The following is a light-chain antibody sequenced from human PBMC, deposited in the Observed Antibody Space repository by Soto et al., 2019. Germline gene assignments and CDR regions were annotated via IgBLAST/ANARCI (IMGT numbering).Light chain of an antibody. J-gene: IGKJ5*01. CDR3: QQYDTSVVT. Sequence: IVLTQSPGTLSLSQGERATLSCRASQSVSSQLAWYQQKPGQSPRLFIYGAYSRATGIPDRFSGSGSGTDFTLTISRREPEDFAVYYCQQYDTSVVTFDHGTRLELK. V-gene: IGKV3-20*01. CDR1: QSVSSQ. CDR2: GAY.